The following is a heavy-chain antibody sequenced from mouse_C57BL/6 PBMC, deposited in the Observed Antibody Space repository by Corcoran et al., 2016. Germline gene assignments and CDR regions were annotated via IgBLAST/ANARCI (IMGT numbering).Heavy chain of an antibody. CDR1: GYSITSGYY. CDR3: ARDRGYYSNYGGAMDY. D-gene: IGHD2-5*01. V-gene: IGHV3-6*01. CDR2: ISYDGSN. J-gene: IGHJ4*01. Sequence: DVQLQESRPVLVKPSQSLSLTCSVTGYSITSGYYWNWIRQFPGNKLEWMGYISYDGSNNYNPSLKNRISITRDTSKNQFFLKLNSVTTEDTATYYCARDRGYYSNYGGAMDYWGQGTSVTVSS.